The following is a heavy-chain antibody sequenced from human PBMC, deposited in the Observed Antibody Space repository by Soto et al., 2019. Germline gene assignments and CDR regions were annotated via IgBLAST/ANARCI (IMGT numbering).Heavy chain of an antibody. CDR2: IYYSGST. Sequence: SETLSLTCTVSGGSISSYYWSWIRQPPGKRLEWIGYIYYSGSTNYNPSLKSRVTISVDTSKNQFSLKLSSVTAADTAVYYCARDGDSSGYYYLDYWGQGTLVTSPQ. V-gene: IGHV4-59*01. CDR1: GGSISSYY. D-gene: IGHD3-22*01. CDR3: ARDGDSSGYYYLDY. J-gene: IGHJ4*02.